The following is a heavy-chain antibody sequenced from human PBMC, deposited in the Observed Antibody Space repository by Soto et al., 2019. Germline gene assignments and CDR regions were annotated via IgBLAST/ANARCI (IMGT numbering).Heavy chain of an antibody. D-gene: IGHD3-22*01. CDR2: INPKSGGT. V-gene: IGHV1-2*02. Sequence: ASVKVSCKASGYMFTGYYIHWVRQAPGQGLEWMGWINPKSGGTKYAEKFQGRVSMTGDTSITTAYMELSSLRSDDTAVYYCTTDRVAYDMWGQGTKVTASS. J-gene: IGHJ3*02. CDR3: TTDRVAYDM. CDR1: GYMFTGYY.